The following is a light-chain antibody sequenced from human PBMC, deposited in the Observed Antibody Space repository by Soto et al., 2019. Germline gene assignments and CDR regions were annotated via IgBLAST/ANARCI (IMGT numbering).Light chain of an antibody. Sequence: EIVLTQSPGTLSLSPGERATLSCRASQSVSSSYLAWYQQKPGQAPRLLIYGASSRATGIPDRFSGSGSGKDFTLTISRLEPEDFAVYYCQQYGSPITFGQGTRLEI. CDR2: GAS. CDR3: QQYGSPIT. V-gene: IGKV3-20*01. CDR1: QSVSSSY. J-gene: IGKJ5*01.